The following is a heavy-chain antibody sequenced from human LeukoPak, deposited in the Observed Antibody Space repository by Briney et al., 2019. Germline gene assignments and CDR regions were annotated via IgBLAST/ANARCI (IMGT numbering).Heavy chain of an antibody. CDR1: GLVFDDYG. D-gene: IGHD1-1*01. V-gene: IGHV3-20*04. J-gene: IGHJ6*03. CDR2: INWNGDST. CDR3: AKQGGTYYYYYMDV. Sequence: PGGSLRLSCAASGLVFDDYGMAWVRQAPGKGLEWVSTINWNGDSTTYADSVKGRFTISRDNAKNTLYLQMNSLRAEDTAVYYCAKQGGTYYYYYMDVWGKGTTVTVS.